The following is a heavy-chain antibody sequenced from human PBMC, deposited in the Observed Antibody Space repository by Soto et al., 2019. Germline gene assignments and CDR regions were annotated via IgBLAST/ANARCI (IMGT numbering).Heavy chain of an antibody. Sequence: QITLNESGPTVVRPTETLTLTCRFSGFSLTTSGVGVGWIRQSPGKAPEWLALIYWDDDKRYSASLKSRLTITKDTSKNQVGLTVSDLDPTDTATYYCAHRVLRTVFGLVTTTASYFDFWGQGTPVAVSS. CDR1: GFSLTTSGVG. J-gene: IGHJ4*02. D-gene: IGHD3-3*01. V-gene: IGHV2-5*02. CDR2: IYWDDDK. CDR3: AHRVLRTVFGLVTTTASYFDF.